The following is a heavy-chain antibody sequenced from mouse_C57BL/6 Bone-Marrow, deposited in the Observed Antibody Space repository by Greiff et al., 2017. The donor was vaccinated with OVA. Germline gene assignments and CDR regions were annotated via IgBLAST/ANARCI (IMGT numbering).Heavy chain of an antibody. V-gene: IGHV1-50*01. CDR1: GYTFTSYW. Sequence: VQLQQPGAELVKPGASVKLSCKASGYTFTSYWMPWVKQRPGQGLEWIGEIDPSGSYTNYTEKFKGQATMTVDTSSSTAYMQLSSLTSEEDAVDYCARRPTPYYYAMDYWGQGTSVTVSS. D-gene: IGHD5-1*01. CDR2: IDPSGSYT. CDR3: ARRPTPYYYAMDY. J-gene: IGHJ4*01.